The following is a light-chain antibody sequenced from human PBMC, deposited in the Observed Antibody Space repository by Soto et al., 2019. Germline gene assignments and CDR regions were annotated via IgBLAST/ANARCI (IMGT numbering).Light chain of an antibody. CDR3: QQLKSYPFT. CDR2: DAS. CDR1: QGISSA. V-gene: IGKV1-13*02. Sequence: AIPLTQSPSSLSASVGDRVSITCRASQGISSALAWYQHKPGKPPKILIYDASSLQSGVPSRFSGSESGTECTLTFSSLQPEDFATYYCQQLKSYPFTFGQGTRLEIK. J-gene: IGKJ5*01.